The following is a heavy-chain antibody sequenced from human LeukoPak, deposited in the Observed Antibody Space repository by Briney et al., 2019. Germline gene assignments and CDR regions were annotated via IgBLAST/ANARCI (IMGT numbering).Heavy chain of an antibody. V-gene: IGHV4-59*01. CDR3: ARQIENIASLDY. D-gene: IGHD2/OR15-2a*01. CDR1: GGSISSYY. CDR2: IYYSGST. Sequence: PSETLSLTCTVSGGSISSYYWSWIRQPPGKGLEWIGYIYYSGSTNYNPSLKSRVTISVDTSKNQFSLKLSSVTAADTAMYYCARQIENIASLDYWGQGTLVTVSS. J-gene: IGHJ4*02.